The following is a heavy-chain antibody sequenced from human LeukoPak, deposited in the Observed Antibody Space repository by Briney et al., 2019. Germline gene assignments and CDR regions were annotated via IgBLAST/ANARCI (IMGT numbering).Heavy chain of an antibody. CDR3: AGGTGYDSSGYYSYPFDI. J-gene: IGHJ3*02. CDR2: IYHSGST. Sequence: SETLSLTCTVSGYSISSGYYWGWIRQPPGKGLEWIGSIYHSGSTYYNPSLKSRVTISVDTSKNQFSLKLSSVTAADTAVYYCAGGTGYDSSGYYSYPFDIWGQGTMVTVSS. V-gene: IGHV4-38-2*02. CDR1: GYSISSGYY. D-gene: IGHD3-22*01.